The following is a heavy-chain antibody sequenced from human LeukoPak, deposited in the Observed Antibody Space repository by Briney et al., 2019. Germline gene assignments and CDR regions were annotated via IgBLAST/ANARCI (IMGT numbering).Heavy chain of an antibody. CDR1: GGSISSNSYY. CDR2: IYYSGST. Sequence: SETLSPTCTVSGGSISSNSYYWGWIRQPPGKGLEWIGSIYYSGSTYYNPSLKSRVTISLDTSKNQFSLNLSSVTAADTAVYYCTRLRAARPRIDYWGQGTLVTVSS. V-gene: IGHV4-39*07. J-gene: IGHJ4*02. D-gene: IGHD6-6*01. CDR3: TRLRAARPRIDY.